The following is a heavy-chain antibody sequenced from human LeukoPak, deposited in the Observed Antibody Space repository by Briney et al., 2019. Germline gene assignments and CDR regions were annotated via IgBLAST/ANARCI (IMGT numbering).Heavy chain of an antibody. CDR1: GFIFSAYG. D-gene: IGHD3-10*01. Sequence: GGSLRLSCAASGFIFSAYGIHSVRQAPGKGLEWVDLISQAETTQHYADSVKGRFTISRDNSKNTLYLQMNNLRVDDTAVYYCAKDRIIISFGDVSKHWGQGTLVTVSS. CDR3: AKDRIIISFGDVSKH. V-gene: IGHV3-30*18. CDR2: ISQAETTQ. J-gene: IGHJ1*01.